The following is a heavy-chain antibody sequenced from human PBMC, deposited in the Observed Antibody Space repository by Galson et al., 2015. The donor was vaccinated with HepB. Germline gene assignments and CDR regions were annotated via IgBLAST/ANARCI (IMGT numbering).Heavy chain of an antibody. CDR3: ARDVGSITIHWFDP. CDR2: ISSSSSTI. V-gene: IGHV3-48*01. J-gene: IGHJ5*02. Sequence: SLRLSCAASGFTFSSYSMNWVRQAPGKGLEWVSYISSSSSTIYYADSVKGRFTISRDNAKNSLYLQMNSLRAEDTAVYYCARDVGSITIHWFDPWGQGTLVTVSS. D-gene: IGHD3-10*01. CDR1: GFTFSSYS.